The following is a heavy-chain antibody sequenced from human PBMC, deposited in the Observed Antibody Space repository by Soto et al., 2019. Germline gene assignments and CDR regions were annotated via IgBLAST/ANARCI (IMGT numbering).Heavy chain of an antibody. D-gene: IGHD3-3*01. CDR1: GGTFSSYA. CDR3: AREDFDSEIYYGMDV. V-gene: IGHV1-69*01. Sequence: QVQLVQSGSSVKKPGSSVKVSCKASGGTFSSYAISWVRQAPGQGLEWMGGIIPIFNATPSAQKFQGRVTITADESTSTAYMELSSLRSEDTAVYYCAREDFDSEIYYGMDVWGQGTTVTVSS. CDR2: IIPIFNAT. J-gene: IGHJ6*02.